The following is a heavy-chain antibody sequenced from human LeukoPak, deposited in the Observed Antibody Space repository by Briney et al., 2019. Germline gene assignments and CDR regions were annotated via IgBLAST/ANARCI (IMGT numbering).Heavy chain of an antibody. CDR3: ARESLDIVATEHWGNWFDP. Sequence: HPGGSLRLSCAASGFTFSSYWMHWVRQAPGKGLVWVSRINSDGSSTSYADSVKGRFTISRDNAKNTLYLQMNSLRAEDTAVYYCARESLDIVATEHWGNWFDPWGQGTLVTVSS. CDR2: INSDGSST. CDR1: GFTFSSYW. J-gene: IGHJ5*02. V-gene: IGHV3-74*01. D-gene: IGHD5-12*01.